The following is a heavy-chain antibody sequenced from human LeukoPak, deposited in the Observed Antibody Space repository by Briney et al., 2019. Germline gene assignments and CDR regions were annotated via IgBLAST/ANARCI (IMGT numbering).Heavy chain of an antibody. CDR1: GGCISSSSYY. J-gene: IGHJ4*02. V-gene: IGHV4-39*01. Sequence: SETLSLTCTVSGGCISSSSYYWGWIRQPPGKGLEWIGSIYYSGSTYYNPSLKSRVTISVDTSKNQFSLKLSSVTAADTAVYYCARHPSSGWCNYWGQGTLVTVSS. CDR2: IYYSGST. CDR3: ARHPSSGWCNY. D-gene: IGHD6-19*01.